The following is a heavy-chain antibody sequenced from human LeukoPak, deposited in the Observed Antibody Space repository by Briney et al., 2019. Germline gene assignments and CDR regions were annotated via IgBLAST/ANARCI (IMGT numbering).Heavy chain of an antibody. Sequence: SETPSLTCTVSGGSITNYYWGWIRQPPGEGLEWIGYVYHSGSTNYNPSHKSRVTVSVDMAKNQISLKMSSVTAADTAVFYCARSRVWSDYWGYFDYWGQGILVTVSS. CDR2: VYHSGST. D-gene: IGHD3-3*01. V-gene: IGHV4-59*01. CDR3: ARSRVWSDYWGYFDY. J-gene: IGHJ4*02. CDR1: GGSITNYY.